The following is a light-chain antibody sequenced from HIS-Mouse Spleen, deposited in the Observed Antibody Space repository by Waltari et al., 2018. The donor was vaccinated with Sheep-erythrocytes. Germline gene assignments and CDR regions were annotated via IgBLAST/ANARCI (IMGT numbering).Light chain of an antibody. CDR3: QQLNSYPHT. V-gene: IGKV1-9*01. Sequence: DIQLTQSPSFLSASVGDRVTITCRASQGTSSYLAWYQQKPGKAPKLLIYAASTLQSGVPSRFSCSSSATEFTLTISSLQPEDFATYYCQQLNSYPHTFGQGTKLEIK. J-gene: IGKJ2*01. CDR2: AAS. CDR1: QGTSSY.